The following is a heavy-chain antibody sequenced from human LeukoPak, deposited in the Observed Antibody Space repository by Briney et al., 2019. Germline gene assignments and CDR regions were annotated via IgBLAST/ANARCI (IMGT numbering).Heavy chain of an antibody. Sequence: PSETLSLTCTVSGDSMRSNYWSWIRQPPGKGLEWIGHVSYSGKTSYNPSLKGRVSISLETSKVQFSMTMTSVTAADTAVYYCAREDDPDAFDIWGQGTVVTVSS. CDR1: GDSMRSNY. J-gene: IGHJ3*02. V-gene: IGHV4-59*01. CDR2: VSYSGKT. D-gene: IGHD1-1*01. CDR3: AREDDPDAFDI.